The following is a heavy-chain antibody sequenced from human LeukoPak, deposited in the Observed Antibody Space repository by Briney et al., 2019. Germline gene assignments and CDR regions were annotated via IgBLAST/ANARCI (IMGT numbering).Heavy chain of an antibody. CDR3: TRMTTGHDY. CDR1: GVSFNNYY. J-gene: IGHJ4*02. CDR2: INQSGYT. V-gene: IGHV4-34*01. Sequence: PPETLSLTCAVSGVSFNNYYWSWVRQTPGKGLEWIGEINQSGYTNDSPSLKSRVTLSIDTSRKQFSLNLRSVTVADTGIYYCTRMTTGHDYWGQGTLVTVSS. D-gene: IGHD4-17*01.